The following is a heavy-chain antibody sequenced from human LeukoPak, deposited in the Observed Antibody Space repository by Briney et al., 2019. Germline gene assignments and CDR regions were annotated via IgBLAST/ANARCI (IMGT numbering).Heavy chain of an antibody. CDR3: ARLEEMATNLYYSDS. D-gene: IGHD5-24*01. V-gene: IGHV3-21*01. Sequence: GGSLRLSCAASGFSFSSYTMNWVRQAPGKGLEWVSSTSPSSSYIHYADSLKGRFTISRDNAKNSLFLQMNSLRAEDTAVYYCARLEEMATNLYYSDSWGQGALVTVSS. J-gene: IGHJ4*02. CDR1: GFSFSSYT. CDR2: TSPSSSYI.